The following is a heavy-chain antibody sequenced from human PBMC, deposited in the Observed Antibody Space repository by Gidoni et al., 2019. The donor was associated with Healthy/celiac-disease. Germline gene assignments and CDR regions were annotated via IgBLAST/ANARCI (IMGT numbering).Heavy chain of an antibody. CDR3: ARGGGCSSTSCYTEYYYYYMDV. CDR1: GGPISSYY. V-gene: IGHV4-59*01. CDR2: IYYSGST. Sequence: QVQLQESGPGLVKPSETLSLTCTVSGGPISSYYWSWIRQPPGKGLEWIGYIYYSGSTNYNPPLKSRVTISVDTSKNQFSLKLSSVTAADTAVYYCARGGGCSSTSCYTEYYYYYMDVWGKGTTVTVSS. D-gene: IGHD2-2*02. J-gene: IGHJ6*03.